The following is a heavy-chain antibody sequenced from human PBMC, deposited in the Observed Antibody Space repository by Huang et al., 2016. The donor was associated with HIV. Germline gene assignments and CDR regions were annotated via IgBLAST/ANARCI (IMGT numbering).Heavy chain of an antibody. CDR2: IYWDDDK. CDR1: GFSLRTSAEG. V-gene: IGHV2-5*05. CDR3: AHSNLLTALDV. J-gene: IGHJ3*01. Sequence: QITLKESGPTWVKPTQTLTLTCTFSGFSLRTSAEGVAWIRQPPGEALEWLGIIYWDDDKRYAPSLKNRLTITKDASETQVVLTLTNVDPVDAATYWCAHSNLLTALDVWGQGTLVLVSS. D-gene: IGHD1-26*01.